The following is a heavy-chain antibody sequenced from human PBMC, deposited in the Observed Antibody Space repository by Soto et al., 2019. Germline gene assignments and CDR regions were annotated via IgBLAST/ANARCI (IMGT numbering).Heavy chain of an antibody. J-gene: IGHJ3*02. D-gene: IGHD6-6*01. CDR1: GFTFSSYS. V-gene: IGHV3-48*01. CDR3: AREAPRSSDAFDI. Sequence: EVQLVESGGGLVQPGGSLRLSCAASGFTFSSYSMNWVRQAPGKGLEGVSYISSSSSTIYYADSVKGRFTISRDNAKNSLYLQMNSLRAEDTAVYYCAREAPRSSDAFDIWGQGTMVTVSS. CDR2: ISSSSSTI.